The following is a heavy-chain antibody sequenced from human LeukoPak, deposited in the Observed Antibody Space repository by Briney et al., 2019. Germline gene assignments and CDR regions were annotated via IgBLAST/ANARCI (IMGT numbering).Heavy chain of an antibody. V-gene: IGHV4-30-4*08. Sequence: SETLSLTCTVSGGSINNGDYYWNGTRQPPEKALEWMGYIYYSETTYYNPCLKSRVTISVDTSKYQFSLNLTSVTAADTAVYYCARENCGSTRCSTNWFDPWGQGTLVTVSS. D-gene: IGHD2-2*01. CDR3: ARENCGSTRCSTNWFDP. CDR1: GGSINNGDYY. CDR2: IYYSETT. J-gene: IGHJ5*02.